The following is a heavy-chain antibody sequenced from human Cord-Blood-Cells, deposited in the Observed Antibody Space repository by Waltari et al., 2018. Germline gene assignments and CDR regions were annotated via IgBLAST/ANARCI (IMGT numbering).Heavy chain of an antibody. J-gene: IGHJ6*03. Sequence: QVQLVQSGAEVKKPGASVKVSCKASGYTFTSYDNNWVRQATGQGLEWMGWMNPNSGNTGYAQKFQGRVTITRNTSISTAYMELSSLRSEDTAVYYCARGGRSYYYYYMDVWGKGTTVTVSS. V-gene: IGHV1-8*03. CDR2: MNPNSGNT. CDR1: GYTFTSYD. CDR3: ARGGRSYYYYYMDV.